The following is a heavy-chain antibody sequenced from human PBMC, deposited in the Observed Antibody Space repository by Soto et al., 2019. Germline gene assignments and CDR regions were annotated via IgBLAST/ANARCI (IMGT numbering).Heavy chain of an antibody. CDR3: ARSGGWTGYFDY. CDR2: IYYSGST. V-gene: IGHV4-59*01. Sequence: PSETLSLTCTVSGGAISSYYWSWIRQPPGKGLEWIGYIYYSGSTNYNPSLKSRVTISVDTSKNQFSLKLSSVTAADTAVYYCARSGGWTGYFDYWGQGTLVTVSS. D-gene: IGHD6-19*01. CDR1: GGAISSYY. J-gene: IGHJ4*02.